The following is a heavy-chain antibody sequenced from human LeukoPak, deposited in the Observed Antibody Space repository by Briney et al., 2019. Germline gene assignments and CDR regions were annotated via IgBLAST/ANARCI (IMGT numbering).Heavy chain of an antibody. CDR1: GFTVSSNY. V-gene: IGHV3-53*01. CDR3: ARVVSARDISGWYDY. CDR2: IYSGGST. J-gene: IGHJ4*02. Sequence: GGSLRLSCAASGFTVSSNYMSWVRQAPGKGLEWVSVIYSGGSTYYADSVKGRFTISRDNSKNTLYLQMNSLRAEDTAVYYCARVVSARDISGWYDYWGQGTLVTVSS. D-gene: IGHD6-19*01.